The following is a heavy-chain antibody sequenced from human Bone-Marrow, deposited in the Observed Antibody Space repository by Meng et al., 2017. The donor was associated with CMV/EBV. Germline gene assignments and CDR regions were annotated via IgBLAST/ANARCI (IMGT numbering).Heavy chain of an antibody. Sequence: QVQLVQAGAEVKKPGALVKASGKASGYTLIDYYIHWVRQAPGQWLEWMGWINPSDDTNYAQNFQGRVTMTRDMSINTVYMELSRLTSDDTAVYYCARSSGWSRFDHWGQGTLVTVSS. CDR2: INPSDDT. CDR3: ARSSGWSRFDH. D-gene: IGHD6-19*01. V-gene: IGHV1-2*02. CDR1: GYTLIDYY. J-gene: IGHJ4*02.